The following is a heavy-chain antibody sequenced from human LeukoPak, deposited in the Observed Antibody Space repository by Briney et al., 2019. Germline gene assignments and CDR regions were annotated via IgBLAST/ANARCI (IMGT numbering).Heavy chain of an antibody. Sequence: ASVKVSCKASGYTFTGYYMHWVRQAPGQGLEWMGWINPNSGGTNYAQKFQGRVTMTRDTSISTAYMELSRLRSDDTAVYYCARSYYDFWSGYVIDYWGQGTLVTVSS. CDR3: ARSYYDFWSGYVIDY. D-gene: IGHD3-3*01. CDR1: GYTFTGYY. V-gene: IGHV1-2*02. J-gene: IGHJ4*02. CDR2: INPNSGGT.